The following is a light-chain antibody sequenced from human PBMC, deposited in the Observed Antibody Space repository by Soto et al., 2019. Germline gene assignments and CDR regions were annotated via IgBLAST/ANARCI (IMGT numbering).Light chain of an antibody. CDR3: QQLNSYQLT. Sequence: DIQLTQSPSFLSASVGDRVTITCRASQGISSYLAWYQQKPGKAPKLLIYAASTLQSGVPSRFSGSGSGTEFTLTISSLQREDFETYYCQQLNSYQLTFGGGTKADIK. V-gene: IGKV1-9*01. CDR1: QGISSY. J-gene: IGKJ4*01. CDR2: AAS.